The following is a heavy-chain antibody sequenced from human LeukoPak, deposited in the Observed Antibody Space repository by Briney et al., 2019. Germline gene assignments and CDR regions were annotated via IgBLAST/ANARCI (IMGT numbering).Heavy chain of an antibody. D-gene: IGHD3-22*01. J-gene: IGHJ6*02. CDR1: GGSISSYY. Sequence: PSETLSLTCTVSGGSISSYYWSWIRQPPGKGLEWIGYIYYSGSTNYNPSLKSRVTISVDTSKNQFSLKLSSVTAADTAVYYCASNTYSSHYYYYGMDVWGQGTTVTVSS. CDR2: IYYSGST. CDR3: ASNTYSSHYYYYGMDV. V-gene: IGHV4-59*01.